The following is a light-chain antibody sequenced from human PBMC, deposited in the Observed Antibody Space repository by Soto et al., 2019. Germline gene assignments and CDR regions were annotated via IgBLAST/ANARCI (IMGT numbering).Light chain of an antibody. CDR2: DAS. J-gene: IGKJ1*01. CDR1: QNIDSY. V-gene: IGKV1-39*01. CDR3: QQYNSYLT. Sequence: DIQMTQSPSSLSASVGDRVTITCRASQNIDSYLNWYQQRPGKAPKLLIHDASSLQSGVPSRFSGSGSGTDFALTINSLQPDDFATYYCQQYNSYLTFGQGTKVDIK.